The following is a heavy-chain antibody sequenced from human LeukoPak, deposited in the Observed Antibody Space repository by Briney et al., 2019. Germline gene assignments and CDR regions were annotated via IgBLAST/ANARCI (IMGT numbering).Heavy chain of an antibody. CDR1: GFSFSTIGVG. D-gene: IGHD6-19*01. V-gene: IGHV2-5*01. Sequence: ESGPTLVNPTQTLTLTCTFSGFSFSTIGVGVGWIRQPPGKALEWLAIIYWNDDKHYSPSLNSRLSITKDTSKNQVVLTMTNMDPVDTATYYCAHRGQWLERGWFDSWGQGTLVTVSS. CDR3: AHRGQWLERGWFDS. CDR2: IYWNDDK. J-gene: IGHJ5*01.